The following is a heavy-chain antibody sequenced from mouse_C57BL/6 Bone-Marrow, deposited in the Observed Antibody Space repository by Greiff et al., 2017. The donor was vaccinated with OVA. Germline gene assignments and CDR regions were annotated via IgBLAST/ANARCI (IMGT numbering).Heavy chain of an antibody. J-gene: IGHJ4*01. Sequence: VQLQQSGAELVRPGASVTLSCKASGYTFTDYEMHWVKQTPVHGLEWIGAIDPETGGTAYNQKFKGKAILTADKSSSTAYMELRSLTSEDSAVYYCTMYYGSSYDYAMDYWGQGTSVTVSS. D-gene: IGHD1-1*01. CDR1: GYTFTDYE. CDR3: TMYYGSSYDYAMDY. V-gene: IGHV1-15*01. CDR2: IDPETGGT.